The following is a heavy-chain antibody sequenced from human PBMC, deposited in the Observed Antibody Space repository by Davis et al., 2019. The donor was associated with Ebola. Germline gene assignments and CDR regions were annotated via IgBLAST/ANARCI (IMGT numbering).Heavy chain of an antibody. V-gene: IGHV1-46*01. CDR1: GYTFTSYY. Sequence: ASVKVSCKASGYTFTSYYMHWVRQAPGQGLEWMGIINPSGGSTSYAQKFQGRVTMTRDTSTSTVYMELSSLRSEDTAVYYCAKAKLLWFGELKSGHWFDPWGQGTLVTVSS. D-gene: IGHD3-10*01. CDR3: AKAKLLWFGELKSGHWFDP. CDR2: INPSGGST. J-gene: IGHJ5*02.